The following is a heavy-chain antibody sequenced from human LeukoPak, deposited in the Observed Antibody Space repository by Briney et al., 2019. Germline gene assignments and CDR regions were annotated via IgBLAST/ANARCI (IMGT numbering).Heavy chain of an antibody. V-gene: IGHV3-48*01. CDR2: ISSSSSVI. Sequence: GGSLRLSCAASGFPFSNHAMNWIRQAPGEGLEWLSYISSSSSVIYYAESVKGRFTISRDNAKNSLYLQMSSLRAEDTAVYYCASSDILTGYLDAFDIWGQGTMVTVSS. CDR3: ASSDILTGYLDAFDI. CDR1: GFPFSNHA. J-gene: IGHJ3*02. D-gene: IGHD3-9*01.